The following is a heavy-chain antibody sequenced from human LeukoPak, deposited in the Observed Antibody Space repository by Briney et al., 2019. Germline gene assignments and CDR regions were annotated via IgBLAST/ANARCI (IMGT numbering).Heavy chain of an antibody. CDR1: GGSFSGYY. Sequence: SETLSLICAVYGGSFSGYYWSWIRQPPGKGLEWIGEINHSGSTNYNPSLKSRVTISVDTSKNQFSLKLSSVTAADTAVYYCARVQWLVDYWGQGTLVTVSS. CDR2: INHSGST. D-gene: IGHD6-19*01. CDR3: ARVQWLVDY. J-gene: IGHJ4*02. V-gene: IGHV4-34*01.